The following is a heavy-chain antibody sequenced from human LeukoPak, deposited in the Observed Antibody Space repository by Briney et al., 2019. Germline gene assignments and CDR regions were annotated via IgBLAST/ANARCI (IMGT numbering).Heavy chain of an antibody. J-gene: IGHJ4*02. CDR3: ARTYEYSSSSGLDY. CDR1: GGSISSSKW. V-gene: IGHV4-4*02. D-gene: IGHD6-6*01. Sequence: SGTLSLTCAVSGGSISSSKWYSWVRPPPGKRLEWIGEIHHSGSTNYNPSLKSRVTISIDKSKNQFSLNLTSVTAADTAVYYCARTYEYSSSSGLDYWGQGTLVTDSS. CDR2: IHHSGST.